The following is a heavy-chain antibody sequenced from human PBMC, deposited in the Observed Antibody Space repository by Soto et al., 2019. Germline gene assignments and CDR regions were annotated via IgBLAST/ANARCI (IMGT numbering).Heavy chain of an antibody. V-gene: IGHV4-34*01. CDR3: ARGHLIAATAYYYMDV. CDR2: INHSGST. D-gene: IGHD6-13*01. Sequence: SETLSLTCAVYGGSFSGYYWSWIRQPPGKGLEWIGEINHSGSTNYNPSLKSRVTISVDTSKNQFSLKLSSVTAADTAVYYCARGHLIAATAYYYMDVWGKGTTVTVSS. CDR1: GGSFSGYY. J-gene: IGHJ6*03.